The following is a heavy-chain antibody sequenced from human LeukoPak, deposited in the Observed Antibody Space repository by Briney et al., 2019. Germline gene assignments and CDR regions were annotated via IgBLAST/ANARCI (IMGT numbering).Heavy chain of an antibody. V-gene: IGHV3-48*03. D-gene: IGHD3-22*01. J-gene: IGHJ4*02. CDR1: GFSFSSYA. Sequence: GGSLRLSCAASGFSFSSYAMNWVRQAPGKGLEWVSYITSRGSTIYYADSVRGRFTMSRDNAKNSLYLQMNSLRAEDTAVYYCATSSAYYYFDFDYWGQGTLVTVSS. CDR3: ATSSAYYYFDFDY. CDR2: ITSRGSTI.